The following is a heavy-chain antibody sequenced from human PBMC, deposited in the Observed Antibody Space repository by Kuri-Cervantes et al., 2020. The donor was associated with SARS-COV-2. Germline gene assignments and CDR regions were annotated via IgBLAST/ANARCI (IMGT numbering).Heavy chain of an antibody. CDR1: GYIFTSYW. D-gene: IGHD2-2*02. V-gene: IGHV5-51*01. CDR2: VYPGDSDT. Sequence: GESLKISCKGSGYIFTSYWIGWVRQMPGKGLEWMGIVYPGDSDTRYSPSFQGQVTISADKSISTAYLQWSSLKAADTAMYYCARQNCSSTSCYTCPQGWFDPWGQGTLVTVSS. J-gene: IGHJ5*02. CDR3: ARQNCSSTSCYTCPQGWFDP.